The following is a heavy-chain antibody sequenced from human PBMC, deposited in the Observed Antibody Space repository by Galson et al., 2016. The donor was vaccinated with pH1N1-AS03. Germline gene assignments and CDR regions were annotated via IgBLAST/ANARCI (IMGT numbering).Heavy chain of an antibody. D-gene: IGHD3-16*01. CDR2: IYPGNSDS. V-gene: IGHV5-51*03. CDR3: ARPRLNYFDN. Sequence: QSGAEVKKPGESLKISCKGSGYRFTNYWIGWVRQMPGKGLEWMGIIYPGNSDSRYNKSFQGQVTISAHTSISTVYLQWSSLQASDTAMYYCARPRLNYFDNWGQGTLVTVSS. CDR1: GYRFTNYW. J-gene: IGHJ4*02.